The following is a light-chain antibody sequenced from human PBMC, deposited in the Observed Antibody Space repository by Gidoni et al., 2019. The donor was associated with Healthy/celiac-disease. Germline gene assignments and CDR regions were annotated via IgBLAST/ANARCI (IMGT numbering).Light chain of an antibody. CDR2: WAS. J-gene: IGKJ1*01. Sequence: HSPESLAVSLGERATINCKSRQSVLYSSNNKNYLAWYQQKPGQPPKLLIYWASTRESGVPDRFSGSGSGTDFTLTISSLQAEDVAVYYCQQYYSTPSWTFGQGTKVEIK. CDR1: QSVLYSSNNKNY. V-gene: IGKV4-1*01. CDR3: QQYYSTPSWT.